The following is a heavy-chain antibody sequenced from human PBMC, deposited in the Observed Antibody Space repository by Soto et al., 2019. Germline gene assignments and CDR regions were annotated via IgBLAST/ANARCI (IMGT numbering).Heavy chain of an antibody. D-gene: IGHD4-4*01. V-gene: IGHV3-9*01. CDR3: VKEKLYSNYEYYFDY. J-gene: IGHJ4*02. Sequence: RLSCAASGFTFRNYAMHWVRRAPGKGLEWVSGISWHSGTIGYADSVRGRFTISRDNAKNSLYLQMNSLRPEDTALYYCVKEKLYSNYEYYFDYWGQGTLVTVSS. CDR2: ISWHSGTI. CDR1: GFTFRNYA.